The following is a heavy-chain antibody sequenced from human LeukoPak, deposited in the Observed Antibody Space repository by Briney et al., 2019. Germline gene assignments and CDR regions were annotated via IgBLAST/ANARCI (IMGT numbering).Heavy chain of an antibody. V-gene: IGHV4-4*02. J-gene: IGHJ4*02. CDR2: IHRSGST. CDR3: ARHVDTATDYFDY. D-gene: IGHD5-18*01. Sequence: SETLSLTCTVPLDSTTSNFWSWVRQPPGKGLEWIGEIHRSGSTNYNPSLQSRVTISIDRSKNQIALELSSLTAADTAVYYCARHVDTATDYFDYWGQGTLVTVSS. CDR1: LDSTTSNF.